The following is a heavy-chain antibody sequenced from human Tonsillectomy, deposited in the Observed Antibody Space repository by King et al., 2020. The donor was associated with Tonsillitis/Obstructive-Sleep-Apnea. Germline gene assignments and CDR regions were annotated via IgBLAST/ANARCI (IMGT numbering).Heavy chain of an antibody. CDR2: ISYDGSNK. Sequence: VQLVESGGGVVQPGRSLRLSCAASGFTFSNYAIHWVRQAPGKGLAWVAFISYDGSNKYYADSVKGRFTISRDNSKNTLYLQMNSLRAEDTAVYSCARELAVAGNSAFDIWGQGTLVTVSS. J-gene: IGHJ3*02. CDR1: GFTFSNYA. CDR3: ARELAVAGNSAFDI. D-gene: IGHD6-19*01. V-gene: IGHV3-30*01.